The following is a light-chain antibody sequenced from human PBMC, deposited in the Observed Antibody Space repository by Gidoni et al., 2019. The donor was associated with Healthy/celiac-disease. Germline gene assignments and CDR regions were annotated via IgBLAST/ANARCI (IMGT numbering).Light chain of an antibody. J-gene: IGKJ1*01. V-gene: IGKV1-39*01. CDR1: QSISSY. Sequence: DIQMTQSPSPLSASVGDRVTITCRASQSISSYLNWYQQKPGKAPKLLIYAASSLQSGGPSRFSGSGSGTDFTLTISSLQPEDFATYYCQQSYSTLWTFGQGTKVEIK. CDR2: AAS. CDR3: QQSYSTLWT.